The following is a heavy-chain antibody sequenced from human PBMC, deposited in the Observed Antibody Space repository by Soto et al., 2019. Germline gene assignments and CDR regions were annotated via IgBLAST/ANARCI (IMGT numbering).Heavy chain of an antibody. J-gene: IGHJ4*02. CDR2: ISSGGST. CDR1: EFTVSSNY. CDR3: ARGPVVPAAMWQAIGY. V-gene: IGHV3-66*01. Sequence: EVQLVESGGGLVQPGGALRLSCAASEFTVSSNYMTWLRQAPGKGLEWVSVISSGGSTYYADSVKGRFTIYRENSQNTLFLHMDSLRVEDTAVYYCARGPVVPAAMWQAIGYWGQGSMVTVSS. D-gene: IGHD2-2*01.